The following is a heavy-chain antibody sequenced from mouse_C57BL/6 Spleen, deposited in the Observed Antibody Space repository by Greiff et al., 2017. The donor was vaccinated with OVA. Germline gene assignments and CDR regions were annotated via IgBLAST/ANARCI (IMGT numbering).Heavy chain of an antibody. CDR3: ARSGDYDWFAY. CDR1: GYSITSGYY. J-gene: IGHJ3*01. V-gene: IGHV3-6*01. Sequence: VQLQQSGPGLVKPSQSLSLTCSVTGYSITSGYYWNWIRQFPGNKLEWMGYISYDGSNNYNPSLKNRISITRDTSKNQFFLKLNSVTTEDTATYYCARSGDYDWFAYWGQGTLVTVSA. CDR2: ISYDGSN. D-gene: IGHD2-4*01.